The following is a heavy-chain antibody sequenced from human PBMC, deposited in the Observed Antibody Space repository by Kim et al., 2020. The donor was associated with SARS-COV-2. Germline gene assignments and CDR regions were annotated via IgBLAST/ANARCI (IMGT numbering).Heavy chain of an antibody. V-gene: IGHV1-69*04. J-gene: IGHJ4*02. Sequence: SVKVSCKTSGGTFKSYGINWVRQAPGQGLEWLGRIIPVLETPTYAQKFQGRVTITADRSTSTAYMELTSLRSEDTAVYCCATADFDYWGQGTLVTVSS. CDR2: IIPVLETP. CDR3: ATADFDY. CDR1: GGTFKSYG.